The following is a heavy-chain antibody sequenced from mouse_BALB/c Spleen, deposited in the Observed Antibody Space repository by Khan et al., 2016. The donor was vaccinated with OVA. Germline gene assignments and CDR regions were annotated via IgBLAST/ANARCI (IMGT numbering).Heavy chain of an antibody. Sequence: EVQLQESGPGLVKPSQSLSLTCTVTGYSITSGYGWNWLRQFPGNKLEWMGYISYSGSTNYNPSIKSRISITRDTSKNQFFLQLNSVTTEDTATYYCARTARIKYWGQGTTLTVSS. D-gene: IGHD1-2*01. CDR2: ISYSGST. J-gene: IGHJ2*01. V-gene: IGHV3-2*02. CDR1: GYSITSGYG. CDR3: ARTARIKY.